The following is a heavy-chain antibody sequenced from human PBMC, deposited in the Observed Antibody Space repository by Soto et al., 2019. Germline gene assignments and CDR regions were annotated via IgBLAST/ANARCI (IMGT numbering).Heavy chain of an antibody. D-gene: IGHD3-22*01. CDR1: GYTFTSYY. Sequence: GASVKVSCKASGYTFTSYYMHWVRQAPGQGLEWMGNINPRGGGTSYAQKFQGRVTMTRDTSTSTVYMELSSLRSEDTAVYYCARGPVGGYYDSSGYLTNFDYWGQGTLVTVSS. J-gene: IGHJ4*02. CDR2: INPRGGGT. V-gene: IGHV1-46*03. CDR3: ARGPVGGYYDSSGYLTNFDY.